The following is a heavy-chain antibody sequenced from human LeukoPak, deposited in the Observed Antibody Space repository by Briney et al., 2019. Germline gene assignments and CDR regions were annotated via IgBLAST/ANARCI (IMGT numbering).Heavy chain of an antibody. J-gene: IGHJ4*02. V-gene: IGHV3-74*01. CDR1: GFTFSSYW. D-gene: IGHD4-23*01. CDR2: VNSDGSST. CDR3: ARYLYGGKKTFDY. Sequence: QPGGSLRLSCAASGFTFSSYWMHWVRQTPGKGLVWVSHVNSDGSSTKYADSVKGRFTISRDNAKNSLYLQMNSLRAEDTAVYYCARYLYGGKKTFDYWGQGTLVTVSS.